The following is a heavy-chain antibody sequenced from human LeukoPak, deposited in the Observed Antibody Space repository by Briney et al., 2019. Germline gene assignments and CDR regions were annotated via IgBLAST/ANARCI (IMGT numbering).Heavy chain of an antibody. J-gene: IGHJ6*04. CDR2: IKQDGSEK. V-gene: IGHV3-7*03. CDR1: GFTFSSYW. CDR3: ARVEGYYGSDYYGMDV. D-gene: IGHD3-10*01. Sequence: PGGSLRLSCAASGFTFSSYWMSWVRQAPGEGLEWVANIKQDGSEKYYVDSVKGRFTISRDNAKNSLYLQMNSLRAEDTAVYYCARVEGYYGSDYYGMDVWAKGPRSPSPQ.